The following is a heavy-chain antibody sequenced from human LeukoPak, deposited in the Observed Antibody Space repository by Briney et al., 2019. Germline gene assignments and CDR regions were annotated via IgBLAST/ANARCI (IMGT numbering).Heavy chain of an antibody. CDR1: GFTFSSYA. D-gene: IGHD3-22*01. V-gene: IGHV3-30-3*01. J-gene: IGHJ5*02. CDR2: IVDGGGNK. Sequence: GGSLRLSCAASGFTFSSYAIHWVRQAPGKGLEWVAVIVDGGGNKYYADSVTGRFTISRDNSKNTLFLQMNSLRAEDTAVYYCARGSSPWYYYDRSGSNGFDPWGQGTLVTVSS. CDR3: ARGSSPWYYYDRSGSNGFDP.